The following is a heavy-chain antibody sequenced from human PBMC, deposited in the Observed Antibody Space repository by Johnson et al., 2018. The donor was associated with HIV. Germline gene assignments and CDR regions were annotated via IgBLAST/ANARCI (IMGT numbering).Heavy chain of an antibody. CDR3: AREGWELLDAFDI. CDR2: ISYDGSNK. V-gene: IGHV3-30*03. Sequence: VQLVESGGGVVQPGRSLRLSCAASGFTFSSYGMHWVRQAPGKGLEWVAVISYDGSNKYYADSVKGRFTISRDNSKNTLYLQMNSLRAEDTAVYYCAREGWELLDAFDIWGQGTMVTVSS. D-gene: IGHD1-26*01. J-gene: IGHJ3*02. CDR1: GFTFSSYG.